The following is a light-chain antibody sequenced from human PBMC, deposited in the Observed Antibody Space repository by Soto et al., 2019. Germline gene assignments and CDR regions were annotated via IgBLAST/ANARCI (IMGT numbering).Light chain of an antibody. CDR1: SSDVGGYNY. CDR2: EVS. Sequence: QSALTQPACVSGSPGQSITISCTGTSSDVGGYNYVSWYQQHPGKAPKLMIYEVSNRPSGVSNRFSGSKSGNTASLTISGLQAEDEADYYCNSYTSSSTPYVFGTGTKVTVL. V-gene: IGLV2-14*01. J-gene: IGLJ1*01. CDR3: NSYTSSSTPYV.